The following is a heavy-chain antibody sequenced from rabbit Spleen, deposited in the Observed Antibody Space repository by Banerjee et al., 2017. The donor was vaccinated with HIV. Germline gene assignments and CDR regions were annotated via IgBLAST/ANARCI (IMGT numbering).Heavy chain of an antibody. D-gene: IGHD6-1*01. CDR3: ARGDGYANYGFPT. CDR2: VRISDDNA. CDR1: GFSFSNNYF. Sequence: QEQLVEYGGDLVKPEGSPTLTCTASGFSFSNNYFMCWVRQAPGKGLEWIACVRISDDNAWYANWAKGRFTISKTSSTTVTLQMTGLTAADTATYFCARGDGYANYGFPTWGPGTLVTVS. V-gene: IGHV1S45*01. J-gene: IGHJ4*01.